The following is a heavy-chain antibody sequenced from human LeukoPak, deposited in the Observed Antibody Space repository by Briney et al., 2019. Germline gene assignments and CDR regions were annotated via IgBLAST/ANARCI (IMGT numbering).Heavy chain of an antibody. V-gene: IGHV3-23*01. CDR2: ISGGSGNI. CDR1: GFTFSNYA. CDR3: AKGSDYYGSVTSKKTD. D-gene: IGHD3-10*01. Sequence: GGSLRLSCSVSGFTFSNYAMHWVRQAPGKGLEWVSLISGGSGNIYYVDSVKGRFSISRDNSKNTLYVQMTSLRAEDTAIYYCAKGSDYYGSVTSKKTDWGQGTLVTVSS. J-gene: IGHJ4*02.